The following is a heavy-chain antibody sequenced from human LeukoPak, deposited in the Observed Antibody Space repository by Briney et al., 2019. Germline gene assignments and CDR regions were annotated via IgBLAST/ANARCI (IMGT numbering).Heavy chain of an antibody. J-gene: IGHJ4*02. D-gene: IGHD3-10*01. CDR2: IFNTGNT. V-gene: IGHV4-59*11. CDR1: GGSNNGHY. CDR3: ASRPADTTWYGVFDY. Sequence: PSETLSLTCSVSGGSNNGHYWRWIRPPPGKRLEGIGYIFNTGNTTYNPSLAIRVTMSVDTSRAQFFLRLSPVTAADTAIYYCASRPADTTWYGVFDYWSQGTLVTVSS.